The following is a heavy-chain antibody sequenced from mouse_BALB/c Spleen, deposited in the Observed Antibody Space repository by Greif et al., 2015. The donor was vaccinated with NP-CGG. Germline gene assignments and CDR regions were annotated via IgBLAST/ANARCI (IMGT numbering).Heavy chain of an antibody. Sequence: QVQLQQSGAELMKPGASVKISCKATGYTFSSYWIEWVKQRPGHGLEWIGEILPGSGSTNYNEKFKGKATFTADTSSNTAYMQLSSLTSEDSAVYYCARWSRYEAWFAYWGQGTLVTVSA. D-gene: IGHD2-14*01. J-gene: IGHJ3*01. CDR3: ARWSRYEAWFAY. V-gene: IGHV1-9*01. CDR2: ILPGSGST. CDR1: GYTFSSYW.